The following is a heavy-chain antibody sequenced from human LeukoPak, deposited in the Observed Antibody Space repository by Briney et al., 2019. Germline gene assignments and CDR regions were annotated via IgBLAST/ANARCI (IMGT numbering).Heavy chain of an antibody. CDR3: AREYSSSWYWLTDY. CDR2: INPSGGST. V-gene: IGHV1-46*01. CDR1: VYTFTSYY. D-gene: IGHD6-13*01. Sequence: ASVKVSCKASVYTFTSYYMHWVRQARGQGLEWMGIINPSGGSTSYAQKFQGRVTMTRATSTSTVYMELSSLRSEDTAVYSCAREYSSSWYWLTDYWGQGTLVTVSS. J-gene: IGHJ4*02.